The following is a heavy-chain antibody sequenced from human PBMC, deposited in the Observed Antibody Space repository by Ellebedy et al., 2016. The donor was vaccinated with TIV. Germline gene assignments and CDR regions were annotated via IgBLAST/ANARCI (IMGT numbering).Heavy chain of an antibody. J-gene: IGHJ3*01. Sequence: GESLKISCAGSGFTFGDHALTWVRQAPGKGLEWVSSITESGGNTYYADSVKGRFTISRDNSKDTLYLQMNSLRAEDTAIYYCARDPVGVGPAFDVWGQGTMVTVSS. CDR3: ARDPVGVGPAFDV. D-gene: IGHD4-23*01. V-gene: IGHV3-23*01. CDR2: ITESGGNT. CDR1: GFTFGDHA.